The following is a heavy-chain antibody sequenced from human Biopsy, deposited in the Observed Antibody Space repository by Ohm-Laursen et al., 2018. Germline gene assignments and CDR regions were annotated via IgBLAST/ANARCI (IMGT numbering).Heavy chain of an antibody. Sequence: GTLSLTCVVSGASINIAYYWGWIRQPPGKGPEWIGIIYQTGNTYYNPSLKSRLTISGDASKNEFFLNLTSVTAADTAIYYCVRVRGITPPGAFDFWGQGTKVAVSS. CDR2: IYQTGNT. V-gene: IGHV4-38-2*01. CDR3: VRVRGITPPGAFDF. J-gene: IGHJ3*01. D-gene: IGHD6-13*01. CDR1: GASINIAYY.